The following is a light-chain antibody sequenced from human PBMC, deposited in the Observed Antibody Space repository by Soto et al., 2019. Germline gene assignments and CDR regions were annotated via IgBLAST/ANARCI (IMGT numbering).Light chain of an antibody. CDR3: QQGRNWLT. V-gene: IGKV3-11*01. CDR1: QSVSSY. CDR2: EAS. Sequence: EIVLTQPPAPLPFSPAEKATPTSSARQSVSSYLAWYQQKPGQAPRLLIYEASNRATGIPDRFSGSGSGTDFTLTISSVEPEDFAVYYCQQGRNWLTFGQGTRLEIK. J-gene: IGKJ5*01.